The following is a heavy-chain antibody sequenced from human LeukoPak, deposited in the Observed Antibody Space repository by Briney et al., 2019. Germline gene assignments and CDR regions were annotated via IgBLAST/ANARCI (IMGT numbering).Heavy chain of an antibody. J-gene: IGHJ6*03. Sequence: ASVKVSCKASGYTFTRYGISWVRQAPGQGLQWLGWISASNGNTNYAQKFRDRVTMSTDTSTGTAYLDVRSLTSDDTAVYYCARDVPYSSGWYVPDYYYYYMDVWGKGTTVTVSS. CDR2: ISASNGNT. V-gene: IGHV1-18*01. CDR3: ARDVPYSSGWYVPDYYYYYMDV. D-gene: IGHD6-19*01. CDR1: GYTFTRYG.